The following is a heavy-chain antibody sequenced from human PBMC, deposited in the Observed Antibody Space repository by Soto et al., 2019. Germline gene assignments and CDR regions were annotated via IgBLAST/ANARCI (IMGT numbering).Heavy chain of an antibody. J-gene: IGHJ4*02. CDR2: INHSGST. V-gene: IGHV4-34*01. Sequence: PSETLSLTCAVYGGSFSGYCWSWIRQPPGKGLEWIGEINHSGSTNYNPSLKSRVTISVDTSKNQFSLKLSSVTAADTAVYYCARATRHYYDSSGYYELWGQGTLVTVSS. CDR1: GGSFSGYC. D-gene: IGHD3-22*01. CDR3: ARATRHYYDSSGYYEL.